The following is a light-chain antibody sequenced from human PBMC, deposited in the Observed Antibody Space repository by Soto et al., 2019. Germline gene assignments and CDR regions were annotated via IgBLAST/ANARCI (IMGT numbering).Light chain of an antibody. J-gene: IGKJ4*01. CDR1: QSVSSY. Sequence: EIVLTQSPATLSLSPGERATLSCRASQSVSSYLAWYQQKPGQATRLIIYAASNRANGIPARFSGGGSGTDFTLTISSLEPEDSAVYYCQQRSDWRGLTFGGGTKVDIK. V-gene: IGKV3-11*01. CDR2: AAS. CDR3: QQRSDWRGLT.